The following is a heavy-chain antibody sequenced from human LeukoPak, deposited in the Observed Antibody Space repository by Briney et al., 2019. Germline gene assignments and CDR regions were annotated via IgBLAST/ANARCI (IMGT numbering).Heavy chain of an antibody. CDR3: ARDDRDPLKMDAFDI. CDR1: GFTFSSYS. D-gene: IGHD3-22*01. CDR2: ISSSSSYI. V-gene: IGHV3-21*01. Sequence: GGSLRLSCAASGFTFSSYSMNWVRQAPGKGLEWVSSISSSSSYIYYADSVKGRFTISRDNAKNSLYLQMNSLRAEDTAVYYCARDDRDPLKMDAFDIWGQGTMVTVSS. J-gene: IGHJ3*02.